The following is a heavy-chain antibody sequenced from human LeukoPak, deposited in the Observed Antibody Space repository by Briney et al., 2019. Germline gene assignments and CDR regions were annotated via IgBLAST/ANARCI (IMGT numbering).Heavy chain of an antibody. CDR3: ARRKPYYYMDV. J-gene: IGHJ6*03. CDR2: INHSGST. V-gene: IGHV4-34*01. Sequence: SETLSLTCAVYGGSFSGYYWGWIRQPPGKGLEWIGEINHSGSTNYNPSLKSRVTISVDTSKNQFSLKLSSVTAADTAVYYCARRKPYYYMDVWGRGTTATVSS. CDR1: GGSFSGYY.